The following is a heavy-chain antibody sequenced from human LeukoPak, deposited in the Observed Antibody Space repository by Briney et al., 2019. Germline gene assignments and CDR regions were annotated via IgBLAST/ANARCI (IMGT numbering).Heavy chain of an antibody. Sequence: ASVKVSCKASGYTFTGYYMHWVRQAPGQGLEWMGWISAYNGNTNYAQKLQGRVTMTTDTSTSTAYMELRSLRSDDTAVYYCARGVAMVGDYYYGMDVWGQGTTVTVSS. V-gene: IGHV1-18*04. CDR1: GYTFTGYY. D-gene: IGHD5-18*01. CDR2: ISAYNGNT. CDR3: ARGVAMVGDYYYGMDV. J-gene: IGHJ6*02.